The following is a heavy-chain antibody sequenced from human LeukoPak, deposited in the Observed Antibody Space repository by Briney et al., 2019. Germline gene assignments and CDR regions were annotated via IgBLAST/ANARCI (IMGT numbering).Heavy chain of an antibody. CDR3: ARNLSYYYDSSGYYRGDWYFNL. CDR1: GFTFDDYG. J-gene: IGHJ2*01. D-gene: IGHD3-22*01. V-gene: IGHV3-20*04. Sequence: PGGSLRLSCAASGFTFDDYGMSWVRQAPGKGLEWFSGINWNGGRTGYTDSVKGRFTISRDNAKNSLYLQMNSLRAEDTALYYCARNLSYYYDSSGYYRGDWYFNLWGRGTLVTVSS. CDR2: INWNGGRT.